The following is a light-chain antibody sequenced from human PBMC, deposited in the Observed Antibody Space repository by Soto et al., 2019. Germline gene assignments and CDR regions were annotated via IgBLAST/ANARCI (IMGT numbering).Light chain of an antibody. Sequence: QSALTQPASVSGSPGQSITISCTGTSSDVGGYKYVSWYQQNPGKAPKLMIYEVSNRPSGVSHRFSGSKFGNTASLTISGLQAEDEADYYCSSYTRSDTWVFGGGTQLTVL. CDR2: EVS. J-gene: IGLJ3*02. V-gene: IGLV2-14*01. CDR1: SSDVGGYKY. CDR3: SSYTRSDTWV.